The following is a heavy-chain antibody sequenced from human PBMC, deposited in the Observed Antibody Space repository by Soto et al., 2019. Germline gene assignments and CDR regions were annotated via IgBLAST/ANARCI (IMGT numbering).Heavy chain of an antibody. V-gene: IGHV3-30*18. Sequence: PGGSLRLSCAASGFTFSSYGMHWVRQAPGKGLEWVAVISYDGSNKYYADSVKGRFTISRDNSKNTLYLQMNSLRAEDTAVYYRAKAYYAFWSGYSTADYWGQGTLVTVSS. CDR2: ISYDGSNK. D-gene: IGHD3-3*01. J-gene: IGHJ4*02. CDR3: AKAYYAFWSGYSTADY. CDR1: GFTFSSYG.